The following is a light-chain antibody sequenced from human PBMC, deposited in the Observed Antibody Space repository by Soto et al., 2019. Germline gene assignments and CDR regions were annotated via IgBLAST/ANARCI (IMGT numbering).Light chain of an antibody. V-gene: IGKV3-15*01. CDR2: GAS. Sequence: EMVMTQSPATLSLSPGERATLSCRASQSVSNNLAWYHQKPGQAPRLLIYGASTRATGIPARFSGSGSGTEFILTISSLQSEDFAVYYCQQYNNWWTFGQGTKVEIK. CDR3: QQYNNWWT. J-gene: IGKJ1*01. CDR1: QSVSNN.